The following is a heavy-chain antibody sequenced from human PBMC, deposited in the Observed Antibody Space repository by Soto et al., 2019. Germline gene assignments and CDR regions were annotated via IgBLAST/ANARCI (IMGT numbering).Heavy chain of an antibody. Sequence: QVQLVESGGGVVQPGRSLRLSCAASGFTFSSYGMHWVRQAPGKGLEWVAVIWYDGSNKYYADSVKGRFTISRDNSKNTLYLQMNRQRAEGTAVYYCARVPQSGTTDLLAAIRENYGMDVWGQGSTVTVSS. J-gene: IGHJ6*02. V-gene: IGHV3-33*01. CDR1: GFTFSSYG. CDR3: ARVPQSGTTDLLAAIRENYGMDV. CDR2: IWYDGSNK. D-gene: IGHD1-7*01.